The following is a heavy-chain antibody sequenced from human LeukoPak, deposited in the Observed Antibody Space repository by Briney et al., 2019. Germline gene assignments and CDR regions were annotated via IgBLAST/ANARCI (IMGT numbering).Heavy chain of an antibody. J-gene: IGHJ6*02. CDR3: ASSSGSSPHSYGMDV. D-gene: IGHD3-10*01. Sequence: SETLSLTCTVSGGSISSSSYYWGWIRQPPGKGLEWIGSIYYSGSTYYNPSLKSRVTISVDTSKNQFSLKLSSVTAADTAVYYCASSSGSSPHSYGMDVWGQGTTVTVSS. CDR1: GGSISSSSYY. CDR2: IYYSGST. V-gene: IGHV4-39*07.